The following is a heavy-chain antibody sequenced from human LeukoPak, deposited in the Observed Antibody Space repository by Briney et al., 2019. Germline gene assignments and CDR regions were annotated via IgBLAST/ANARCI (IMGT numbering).Heavy chain of an antibody. CDR3: ARDSGGIDTNLDVDRSSNERGAVDY. CDR2: INHSGST. D-gene: IGHD3-16*02. CDR1: GGSFSGHY. V-gene: IGHV4-34*01. J-gene: IGHJ4*02. Sequence: KPSETLSLTCAVYGGSFSGHYWSWIRQPPGKGLEWIGEINHSGSTNYNPSLKSRVTISEDMSKNQFSLKLSSVTAADTAVYYCARDSGGIDTNLDVDRSSNERGAVDYWGQGTLVTVSS.